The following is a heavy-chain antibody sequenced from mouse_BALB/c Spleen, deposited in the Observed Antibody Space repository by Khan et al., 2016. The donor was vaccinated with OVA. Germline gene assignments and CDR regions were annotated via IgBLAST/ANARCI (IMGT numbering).Heavy chain of an antibody. CDR2: IAPGRGST. CDR1: GYTFTSYW. CDR3: ARSNYYGSGLYAMDY. D-gene: IGHD1-1*01. V-gene: IGHV1S41*01. Sequence: DLVMPGAAVTLSCKASGYTFTSYWINWIKQRPGQGLEWIGRIAPGRGSTSYNDMFKGKATLTVDASSSSAYIQLSSLSSEDSAVYFCARSNYYGSGLYAMDYWGQGTSVTVSS. J-gene: IGHJ4*01.